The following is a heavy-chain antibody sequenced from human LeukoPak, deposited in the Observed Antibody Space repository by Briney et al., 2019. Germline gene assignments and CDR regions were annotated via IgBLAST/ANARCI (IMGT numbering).Heavy chain of an antibody. D-gene: IGHD5-18*01. CDR1: GGSISSSNW. J-gene: IGHJ3*02. V-gene: IGHV4-4*02. Sequence: PSETLSLTCAVSGGSISSSNWWIWVRQPPGKGLEWIGAIYHSGTTNYKPSLKSRVTTSVDKSKDQISLKLRSVTAADTAVYYCARDVRLPRGAFDIWGQGTMVTVSS. CDR3: ARDVRLPRGAFDI. CDR2: IYHSGTT.